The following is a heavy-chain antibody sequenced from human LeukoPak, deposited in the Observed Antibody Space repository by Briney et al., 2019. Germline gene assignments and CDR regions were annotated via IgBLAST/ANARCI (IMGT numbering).Heavy chain of an antibody. Sequence: SETLSLTCAVSGYSISSGYYWGWIRQPPGKGLEWIGSIYHSGSTYYNPSLKSRVTISVDTSKNQFSLKLSSVTAADTAVYYCAGDEGSLYYYYYGMDVWGKGTTVTVSS. CDR3: AGDEGSLYYYYYGMDV. CDR1: GYSISSGYY. J-gene: IGHJ6*04. V-gene: IGHV4-38-2*02. CDR2: IYHSGST.